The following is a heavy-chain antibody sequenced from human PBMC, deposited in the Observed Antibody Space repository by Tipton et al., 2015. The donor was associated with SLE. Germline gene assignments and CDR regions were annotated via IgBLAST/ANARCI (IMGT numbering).Heavy chain of an antibody. CDR2: MNPNSGNT. D-gene: IGHD2-15*01. CDR1: GYTFTSYD. J-gene: IGHJ1*01. Sequence: QSGAEVKKPGASVKVSCKASGYTFTSYDINWVRQATGQGLEWMGWMNPNSGNTGYAQKFQGRVTITRNTSISTAYMELSSLRSEDTAVYYCARGCSGGSCYSKLYFQHWGQGTLVTVSS. CDR3: ARGCSGGSCYSKLYFQH. V-gene: IGHV1-8*01.